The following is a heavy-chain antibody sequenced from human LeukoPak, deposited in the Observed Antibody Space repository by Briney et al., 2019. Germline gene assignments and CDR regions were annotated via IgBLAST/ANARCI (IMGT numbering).Heavy chain of an antibody. Sequence: GGSLRLSCAASGFTFSSYGMHWVRQAPGKGLEWVAVISYDGSNKYYADSVKGRFTISRDNSKNTLYLQMNGLSAEDTAVYYCAKASGRGAAEPIDYWGQGALVTVSS. CDR1: GFTFSSYG. CDR2: ISYDGSNK. V-gene: IGHV3-30*18. J-gene: IGHJ4*02. D-gene: IGHD6-13*01. CDR3: AKASGRGAAEPIDY.